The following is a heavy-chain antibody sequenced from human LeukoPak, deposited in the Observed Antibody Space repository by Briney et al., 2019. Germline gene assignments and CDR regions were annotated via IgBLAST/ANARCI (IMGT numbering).Heavy chain of an antibody. CDR1: GFAFSSYG. V-gene: IGHV3-30*03. CDR2: ISDDGGKK. J-gene: IGHJ4*02. D-gene: IGHD4/OR15-4a*01. CDR3: ARRAGAYSHPYDY. Sequence: GKSLRLSCAASGFAFSSYGMHWVRQAPGKGLEWVALISDDGGKKYYADSVKGRFTISRDNSKNTLYLQMNSLRVEDTAVYYCARRAGAYSHPYDYWGQGTLVTVSS.